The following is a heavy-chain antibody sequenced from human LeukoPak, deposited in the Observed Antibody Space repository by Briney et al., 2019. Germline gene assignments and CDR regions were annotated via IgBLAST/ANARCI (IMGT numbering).Heavy chain of an antibody. D-gene: IGHD3-10*01. Sequence: GGSLRLSCAASGVTLGTYAMSWARQAPGKGLEWVSGISSSGSGDNTYYAGSVKGRFTISRDNSRSTLYLQMNSLRPEDTAIYYCAREGYYGSGSPPSLYFDYWGQGTLVTVSS. CDR3: AREGYYGSGSPPSLYFDY. V-gene: IGHV3-23*01. CDR1: GVTLGTYA. J-gene: IGHJ4*02. CDR2: ISSSGSGDNT.